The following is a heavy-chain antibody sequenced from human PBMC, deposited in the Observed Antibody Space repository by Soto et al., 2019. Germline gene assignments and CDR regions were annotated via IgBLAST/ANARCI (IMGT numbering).Heavy chain of an antibody. Sequence: QVQLVQSGAEMRQPGASVRVSCKASGGTFSKYAFSWVRQAPGQGLEWLGGTIPMFGTPNYAQKFQGRVAISADESTATVYMELSSLRSEDTAVYSCARPLRDRNYYYGMAVWGQGTTVTVSS. CDR2: TIPMFGTP. CDR3: ARPLRDRNYYYGMAV. CDR1: GGTFSKYA. V-gene: IGHV1-69*01. D-gene: IGHD3-22*01. J-gene: IGHJ6*02.